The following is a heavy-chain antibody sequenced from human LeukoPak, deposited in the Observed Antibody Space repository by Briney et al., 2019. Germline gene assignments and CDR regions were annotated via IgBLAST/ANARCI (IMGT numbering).Heavy chain of an antibody. D-gene: IGHD3-10*01. Sequence: GRSLRLSCAASGFTFSSYAMHWVRQAPGKGLEWMAVISYDGSNKYYADSVKGRFTISGDNSKNTLYLQMNSLRAEGTAVYYCAKVQDYYGSGSSVDYWGQGTLVTVSS. J-gene: IGHJ4*02. V-gene: IGHV3-30*04. CDR3: AKVQDYYGSGSSVDY. CDR1: GFTFSSYA. CDR2: ISYDGSNK.